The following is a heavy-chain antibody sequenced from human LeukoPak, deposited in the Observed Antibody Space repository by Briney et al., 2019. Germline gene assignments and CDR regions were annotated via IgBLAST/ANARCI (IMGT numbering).Heavy chain of an antibody. CDR1: GFTFSSYA. J-gene: IGHJ4*02. D-gene: IGHD1-26*01. V-gene: IGHV3-23*01. CDR2: ISGSGDNT. CDR3: ARLNGTYGGAYDC. Sequence: GGSLRLSCAASGFTFSSYAMSWVRQAPGKGLEWVSGISGSGDNTYYADSVKGRFTISRDNAKNSLYLQMNSLRAEDTAVYFCARLNGTYGGAYDCWGQGTLVTVSS.